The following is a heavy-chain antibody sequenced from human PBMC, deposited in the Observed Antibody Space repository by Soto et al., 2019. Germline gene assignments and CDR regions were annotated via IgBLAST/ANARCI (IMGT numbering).Heavy chain of an antibody. CDR2: ISGSGGST. J-gene: IGHJ4*02. CDR1: VFTFSSYA. Sequence: EVQLLESGGGLVQPGGSLRLSCAASVFTFSSYAMSWVRQAPGKGLEWVSAISGSGGSTYYADSVKGRFTISRDNSKNTLYLQMTSLRAEDTAVYYCAKVSPIVGATRYFDYWGQGTLVTVSS. V-gene: IGHV3-23*01. D-gene: IGHD1-26*01. CDR3: AKVSPIVGATRYFDY.